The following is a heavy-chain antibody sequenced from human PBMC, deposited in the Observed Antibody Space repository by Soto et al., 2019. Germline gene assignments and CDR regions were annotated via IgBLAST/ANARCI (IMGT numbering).Heavy chain of an antibody. Sequence: KQSQTLSLTCAISGDSVSSNSAAWNWIRQSPSRGLEWLGRTYYRSKWYNDYAVSVKSRITINPDTSKNQFSLQLNSVTPEDTAVYYCARVTGIIVGATTYYGMDVWGQGTTVTVSS. V-gene: IGHV6-1*01. CDR1: GDSVSSNSAA. D-gene: IGHD1-26*01. CDR2: TYYRSKWYN. J-gene: IGHJ6*02. CDR3: ARVTGIIVGATTYYGMDV.